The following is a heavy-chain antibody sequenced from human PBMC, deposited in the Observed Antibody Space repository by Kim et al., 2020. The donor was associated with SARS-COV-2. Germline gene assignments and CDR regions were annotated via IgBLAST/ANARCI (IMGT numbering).Heavy chain of an antibody. J-gene: IGHJ4*02. Sequence: SETLSLTCTVSGGSISSSSYYWGWIRQPPGKGLEWIGSIYYSGSTYYNPSLKSRVTISVDTSKNQFSLKLSSVTAADTAVYYCARHKDLKRDDYVWGSYRPITAFDYWGQGTLVTVSS. D-gene: IGHD3-16*02. CDR2: IYYSGST. CDR1: GGSISSSSYY. CDR3: ARHKDLKRDDYVWGSYRPITAFDY. V-gene: IGHV4-39*01.